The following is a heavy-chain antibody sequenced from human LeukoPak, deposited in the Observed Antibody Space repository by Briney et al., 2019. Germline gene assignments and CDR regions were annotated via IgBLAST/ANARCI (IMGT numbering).Heavy chain of an antibody. D-gene: IGHD1-26*01. V-gene: IGHV3-21*04. Sequence: GGSLRLSCAASGFTLSSSSMNWVRQAPGKGLEWVSSISSSSSYIYYADSLKGRFTISRDNAKNSLYLQMNSLRAEDTAVYYCAKDRGGSYYRWYYYYYMDVWGKGTTVTISS. CDR3: AKDRGGSYYRWYYYYYMDV. CDR1: GFTLSSSS. CDR2: ISSSSSYI. J-gene: IGHJ6*03.